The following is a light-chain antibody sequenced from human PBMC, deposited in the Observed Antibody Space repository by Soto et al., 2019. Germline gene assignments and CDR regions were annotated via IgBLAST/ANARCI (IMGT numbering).Light chain of an antibody. V-gene: IGLV2-8*01. CDR2: EVN. CDR1: SSDVGASNY. J-gene: IGLJ2*01. Sequence: QSALTQPPSASGSPGQSVTISCTGTSSDVGASNYVSWYQQHPGKAPKLMISEVNKRPSGVPDRFSGSKSGNTASPTVSGLQAEDEADYYCSSSAGTKTMVFGGGTKLTVL. CDR3: SSSAGTKTMV.